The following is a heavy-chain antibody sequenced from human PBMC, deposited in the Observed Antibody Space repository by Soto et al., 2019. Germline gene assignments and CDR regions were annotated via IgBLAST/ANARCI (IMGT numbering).Heavy chain of an antibody. CDR1: GFTFSSYA. Sequence: QVQLVESGGGVVQPGRSLKLSCAASGFTFSSYAMHWVRQAPGKGLEWVAVISYDGSNKYYADSVKGRFTISRDNSKNTLYLQMNSLRAEDTAVYSCARDYRDIVLVPAALDGWFDPWGQGTLVTVSS. J-gene: IGHJ5*02. V-gene: IGHV3-30-3*01. D-gene: IGHD2-2*01. CDR2: ISYDGSNK. CDR3: ARDYRDIVLVPAALDGWFDP.